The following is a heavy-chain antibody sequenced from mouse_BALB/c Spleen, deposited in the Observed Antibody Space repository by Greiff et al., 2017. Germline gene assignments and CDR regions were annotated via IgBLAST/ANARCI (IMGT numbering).Heavy chain of an antibody. CDR3: AREGDYDGY. D-gene: IGHD2-4*01. J-gene: IGHJ2*01. CDR1: GYTFTSYY. V-gene: IGHV1S56*01. Sequence: QVQLQQSGPELVKPGASVRISCKASGYTFTSYYIHWVKQRPGQGLEWIGWIYPGNVNTKYNEKFKGKATLTADKSSSTAYMQLSSLTSEDSAVYFCAREGDYDGYWGQGTTLTVSS. CDR2: IYPGNVNT.